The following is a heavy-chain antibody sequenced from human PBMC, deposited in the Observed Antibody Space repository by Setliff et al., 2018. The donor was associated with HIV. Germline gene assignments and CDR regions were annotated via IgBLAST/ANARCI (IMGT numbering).Heavy chain of an antibody. CDR1: GGSFSGYS. Sequence: PSETLSLTCAVYGGSFSGYSWIWIRQPPGKGLEWIGEINHSGSANYNPSLKSRVTISLDTSKNHFSLRLSSVTAADTAVYYCARQGAVTGHSFDSWGPGALVTVSS. J-gene: IGHJ4*02. V-gene: IGHV4-34*01. CDR2: INHSGSA. CDR3: ARQGAVTGHSFDS. D-gene: IGHD6-19*01.